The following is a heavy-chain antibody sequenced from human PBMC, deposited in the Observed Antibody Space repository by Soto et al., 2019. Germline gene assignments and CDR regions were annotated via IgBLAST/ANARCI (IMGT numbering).Heavy chain of an antibody. CDR2: IYYSGST. CDR3: ARDRPGYYFDY. CDR1: GGSISSYY. V-gene: IGHV4-59*01. J-gene: IGHJ4*02. Sequence: PSETLSLTCTVSGGSISSYYWSWIRQPSGKGLEWIGYIYYSGSTNYNPSLKSRVTISVDTSKNQFSLKLSFVTAADTAVYYCARDRPGYYFDYWGQGTLVTVSS.